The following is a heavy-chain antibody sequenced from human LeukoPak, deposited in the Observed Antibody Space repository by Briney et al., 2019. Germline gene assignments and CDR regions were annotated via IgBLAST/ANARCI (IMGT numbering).Heavy chain of an antibody. CDR2: IYPGDSDT. CDR3: ARHLNPWLLLGVYFDY. D-gene: IGHD2-15*01. Sequence: GESLKISCKGSGYSFTSYWIGWVRQMPGKGLEWMGIIYPGDSDTRYSPSFQGQVTISADKSISTAYLQWSSLKASDTAMCYCARHLNPWLLLGVYFDYWGQGTLVTVSS. V-gene: IGHV5-51*01. CDR1: GYSFTSYW. J-gene: IGHJ4*02.